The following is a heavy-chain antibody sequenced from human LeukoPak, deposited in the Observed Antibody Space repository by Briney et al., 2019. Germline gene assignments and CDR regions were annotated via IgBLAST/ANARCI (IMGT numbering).Heavy chain of an antibody. V-gene: IGHV4-59*08. CDR3: ASHGSSGHDPLT. CDR2: IYYTGST. J-gene: IGHJ4*01. D-gene: IGHD5-12*01. Sequence: SETLSLTCTVSGGSISGYYWSWIRQPPGKGLEWIGYIYYTGSTSYNPSLKSRVTISLDTSKSQFSLRLTSVTAADTAVYYCASHGSSGHDPLTWGQGTLVTVSS. CDR1: GGSISGYY.